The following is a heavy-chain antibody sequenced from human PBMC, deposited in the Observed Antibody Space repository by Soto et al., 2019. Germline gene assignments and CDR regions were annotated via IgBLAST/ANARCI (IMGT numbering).Heavy chain of an antibody. CDR2: IYYRGNT. D-gene: IGHD3-9*01. CDR3: ARLEGLATISYYFDY. CDR1: GDSINSDNYY. V-gene: IGHV4-39*01. J-gene: IGHJ4*02. Sequence: QLQLQESGPGLVKPSETLSLTCSVSGDSINSDNYYWGWLRQPPGKGLEWIGSIYYRGNTYYNPSPKTRVTISLDKSKSQFSLKLNSVTAADSAVYFCARLEGLATISYYFDYWGQGTLVTVSS.